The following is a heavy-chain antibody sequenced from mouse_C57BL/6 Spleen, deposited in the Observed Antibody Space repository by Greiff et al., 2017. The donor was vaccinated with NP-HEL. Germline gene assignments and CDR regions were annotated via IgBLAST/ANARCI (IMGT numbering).Heavy chain of an antibody. Sequence: VQLQQSGAELMKPGASVKLSCKATGYTFTGYWIEWVKQRPGHGLEWIGEILPGSGSTNYNEKFKGKATFTADTSSNTAYMQLSSLTTEDSAIYYCARTPPFITTVVGYFDYWGQGTTLTVSS. J-gene: IGHJ2*01. CDR3: ARTPPFITTVVGYFDY. CDR2: ILPGSGST. CDR1: GYTFTGYW. D-gene: IGHD1-1*01. V-gene: IGHV1-9*01.